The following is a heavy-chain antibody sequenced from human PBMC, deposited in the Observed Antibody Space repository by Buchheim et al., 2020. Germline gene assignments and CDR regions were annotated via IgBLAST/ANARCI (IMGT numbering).Heavy chain of an antibody. CDR3: ARGKTCDY. J-gene: IGHJ4*02. Sequence: EVQLVESGGGLVQPGGSLRLSCVASGFTFSGYWMHWVRQAPGKGLVWVANIKQDGSEKYYVDSVKGRFTISRDNAKNSLYLQMNSLRAEDTAVYYCARGKTCDYWGQGTL. CDR2: IKQDGSEK. V-gene: IGHV3-7*04. CDR1: GFTFSGYW.